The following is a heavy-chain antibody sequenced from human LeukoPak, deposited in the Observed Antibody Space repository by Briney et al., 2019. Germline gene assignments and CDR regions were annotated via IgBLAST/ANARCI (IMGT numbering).Heavy chain of an antibody. Sequence: SQTLSLTCAISGDSVSSNNAAWNWIRQSPSRGLEWLGRTYYSSKWYHDFAVSVKSRITINPDTSKNQFSLQLNSVTPEDTAVYYCARDRPNSSSWYRYYYYGMDVWGQGTTVTVSS. CDR3: ARDRPNSSSWYRYYYYGMDV. D-gene: IGHD6-13*01. CDR1: GDSVSSNNAA. V-gene: IGHV6-1*01. CDR2: TYYSSKWYH. J-gene: IGHJ6*02.